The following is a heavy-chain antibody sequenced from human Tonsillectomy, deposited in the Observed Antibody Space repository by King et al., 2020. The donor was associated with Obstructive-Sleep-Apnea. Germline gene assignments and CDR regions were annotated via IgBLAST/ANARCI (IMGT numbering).Heavy chain of an antibody. CDR2: TSYDGSNE. Sequence: VQLVESGGGVVQPGRSLRLSCAASGFTFSSYAMHWVRQAPGKGLEWVAVTSYDGSNEYYADSVKGRFTISRDNSKNTRYLQMTSLSVEDTAVYFCARGRHDIVVLPAAIDYWGQGTLVTVSS. J-gene: IGHJ4*02. CDR3: ARGRHDIVVLPAAIDY. CDR1: GFTFSSYA. D-gene: IGHD2-2*01. V-gene: IGHV3-30-3*01.